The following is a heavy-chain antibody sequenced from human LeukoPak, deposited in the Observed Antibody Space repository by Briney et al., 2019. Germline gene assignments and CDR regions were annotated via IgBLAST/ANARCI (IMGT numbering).Heavy chain of an antibody. V-gene: IGHV3-23*05. CDR2: IKSTSSST. CDR1: GFTFSSYA. CDR3: AKDRREGYPRDSFDV. J-gene: IGHJ3*01. Sequence: GGSLRLSCAASGFTFSSYAMSWVRQAPGKGLEWVSSIKSTSSSTYYGDAVKGRFTISRDNSENTVYLQMHSLRAEDTALYYCAKDRREGYPRDSFDVWGQGTAVTVSS. D-gene: IGHD5-24*01.